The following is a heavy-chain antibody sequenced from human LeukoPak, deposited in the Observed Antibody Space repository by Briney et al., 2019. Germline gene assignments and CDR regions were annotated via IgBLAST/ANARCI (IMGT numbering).Heavy chain of an antibody. CDR3: ARDDVVGAPDY. V-gene: IGHV4-39*07. J-gene: IGHJ4*02. Sequence: SETLSLTCTVSGGSISSSSYYWGWIRQPPGKGLEWIGTLYYSVSTYYNPSLKSRVAISVDTSKNQFSLKLSSVTAADTAVYYCARDDVVGAPDYWGQGTLVTVSS. CDR1: GGSISSSSYY. CDR2: LYYSVST. D-gene: IGHD1-26*01.